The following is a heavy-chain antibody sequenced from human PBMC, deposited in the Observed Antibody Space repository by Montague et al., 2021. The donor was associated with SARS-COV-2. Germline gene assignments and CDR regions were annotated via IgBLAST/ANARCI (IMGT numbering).Heavy chain of an antibody. V-gene: IGHV4-39*01. CDR3: ARREYSYGWGS. Sequence: SETLSLTCTVTGGPISGSSDYWGWIRQSPGKGLEWIASVDYSGNTYYSPSLKSRLTISVDTSKNQFSLKLNSVTAADTALYYCARREYSYGWGSWGQGPLVTVSS. D-gene: IGHD5-18*01. CDR1: GGPISGSSDY. J-gene: IGHJ5*01. CDR2: VDYSGNT.